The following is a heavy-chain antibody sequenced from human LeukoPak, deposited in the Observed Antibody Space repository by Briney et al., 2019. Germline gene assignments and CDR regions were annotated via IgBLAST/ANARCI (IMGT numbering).Heavy chain of an antibody. CDR3: ARVTMVRGIIGFWYFDL. J-gene: IGHJ2*01. D-gene: IGHD3-10*01. V-gene: IGHV4-39*01. CDR2: ISYSGSGNT. CDR1: GYSITSSAYY. Sequence: KASETLSLTCTVSGYSITSSAYYWGWIRQPPGKGLDWIGTISYSGSGNTYYSPSLRSRVTISVDASKNQFSLKLSSVTATDTAVYYCARVTMVRGIIGFWYFDLWGRGTLVTVSS.